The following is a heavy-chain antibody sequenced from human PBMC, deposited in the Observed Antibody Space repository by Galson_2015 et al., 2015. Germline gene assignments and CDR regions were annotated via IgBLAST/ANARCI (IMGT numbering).Heavy chain of an antibody. D-gene: IGHD3-22*01. V-gene: IGHV3-23*01. J-gene: IGHJ4*02. Sequence: SLRLSCAASGFTFSKYAMSWVRQAPGKGLEWVSVITGGGGATYYADSVKGRFTISRDNSKNTLYLQMNSLRAEDRAVYYCAKGYNYDTSDCYWSFDYWGQGTLVTVSS. CDR2: ITGGGGAT. CDR3: AKGYNYDTSDCYWSFDY. CDR1: GFTFSKYA.